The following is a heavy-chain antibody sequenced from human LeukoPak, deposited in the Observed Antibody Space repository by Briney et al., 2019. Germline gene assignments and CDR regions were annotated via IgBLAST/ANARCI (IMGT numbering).Heavy chain of an antibody. J-gene: IGHJ4*02. CDR2: INHSGST. V-gene: IGHV4-34*01. D-gene: IGHD3-10*01. Sequence: SETLSLTCAVYGGSFSGYYWSWIRQPPGKGLEWIGEINHSGSTNYNPSLKSRVTISVDTSKYQFSLKLSSVTAADTAVYYCATGALITMVRGVKRRFDYWGQGTLVTVSS. CDR3: ATGALITMVRGVKRRFDY. CDR1: GGSFSGYY.